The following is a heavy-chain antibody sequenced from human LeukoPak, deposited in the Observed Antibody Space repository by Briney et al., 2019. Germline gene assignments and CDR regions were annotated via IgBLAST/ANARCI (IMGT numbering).Heavy chain of an antibody. CDR2: IRYDGSNK. Sequence: PGGSLRLSCAASGFTFSNYAMHWVRQAPGKGLEWVTFIRYDGSNKYYAESVKGRFTISRDNSKNTLYLQMSSLRAEDTAVYCCARAIHSSSSGVVDYWGQGTLVTVSS. J-gene: IGHJ4*02. V-gene: IGHV3-30*02. CDR3: ARAIHSSSSGVVDY. D-gene: IGHD6-6*01. CDR1: GFTFSNYA.